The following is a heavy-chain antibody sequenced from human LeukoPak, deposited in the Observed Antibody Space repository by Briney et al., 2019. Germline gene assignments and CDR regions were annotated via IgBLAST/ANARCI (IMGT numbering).Heavy chain of an antibody. J-gene: IGHJ3*02. CDR3: ARHKTYYYDSSGYYYGAPDAFDI. D-gene: IGHD3-22*01. CDR1: GGSISSSSYY. V-gene: IGHV4-39*01. CDR2: IYYSGSP. Sequence: SETLSLTCTVSGGSISSSSYYWGWIRQPPGKGLEWIGSIYYSGSPYYNPSRKSRVTISVDTSKNQFALKLSSVTAADTAVYYCARHKTYYYDSSGYYYGAPDAFDIWGQGTMVTVSS.